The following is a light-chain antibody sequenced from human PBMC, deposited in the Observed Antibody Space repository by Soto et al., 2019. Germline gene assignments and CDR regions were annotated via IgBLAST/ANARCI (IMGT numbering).Light chain of an antibody. J-gene: IGLJ1*01. CDR3: SSYASSNTHV. V-gene: IGLV2-14*01. CDR1: SSDVGAYKY. Sequence: QSVLTQPASVSGSPGQSITISCTGTSSDVGAYKYVSWYQQHPGKAPKLLIYEVSYRPSGVSNRFSGSKSGNTASLTISGLQADDEADDYCSSYASSNTHVFGTGTKVTVL. CDR2: EVS.